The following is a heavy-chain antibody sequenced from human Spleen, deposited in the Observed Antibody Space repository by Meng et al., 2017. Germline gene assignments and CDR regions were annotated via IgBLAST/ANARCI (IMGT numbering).Heavy chain of an antibody. J-gene: IGHJ4*02. V-gene: IGHV1-3*01. CDR1: GYTFTSYA. D-gene: IGHD1-26*01. CDR3: ARVVSGSLDY. Sequence: QVQLVQSGVEVKKPVASMKVSGKASGYTFTSYAIHWVRQAPGQSLEWMGWISGGNVNTKYSQRFQGRVTITRDTSASTAYMELSSLRYEDTAVYYCARVVSGSLDYWGQGTLVTVSS. CDR2: ISGGNVNT.